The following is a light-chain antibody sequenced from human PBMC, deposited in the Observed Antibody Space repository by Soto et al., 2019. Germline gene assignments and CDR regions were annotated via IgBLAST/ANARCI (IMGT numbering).Light chain of an antibody. CDR2: GVS. V-gene: IGKV3-20*01. J-gene: IGKJ2*01. CDR3: QQYGSSPYT. Sequence: EIVLTQSPGTLSLSPGERATLSCSVSQSISSRYLAWYQQKPGQAPRLLIYGVSSRATGIPDRFSGSGSGTDFTLSISRLEPEDFAVYYCQQYGSSPYTFGQGTKVDIK. CDR1: QSISSRY.